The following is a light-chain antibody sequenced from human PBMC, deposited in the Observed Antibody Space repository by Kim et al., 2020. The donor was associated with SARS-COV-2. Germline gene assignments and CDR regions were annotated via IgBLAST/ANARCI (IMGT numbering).Light chain of an antibody. CDR3: QHYSRFPYT. J-gene: IGKJ2*01. V-gene: IGKV1-5*03. CDR2: LAS. CDR1: QTISTW. Sequence: ASVGDRVTITCRASQTISTWLSWYQQKPGKAPNLLIYLASTLESGVPSRVIGSGSGTEFTLTIDSLQPDDFATYYCQHYSRFPYTFGQGTKVDIK.